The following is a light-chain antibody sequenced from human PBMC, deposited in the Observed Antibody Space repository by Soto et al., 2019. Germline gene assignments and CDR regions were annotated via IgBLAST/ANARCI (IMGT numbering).Light chain of an antibody. V-gene: IGKV1-39*01. J-gene: IGKJ2*01. Sequence: DIQMTQSPSSLSASVGDRVTITCRASQSISSYLNWYQQKPGKAPKLLIYAASSLQSGVPSRFSGSGSGTDFTLTISRLQPEDFATYCCPPSYRTPTFGQGTKLEI. CDR2: AAS. CDR1: QSISSY. CDR3: PPSYRTPT.